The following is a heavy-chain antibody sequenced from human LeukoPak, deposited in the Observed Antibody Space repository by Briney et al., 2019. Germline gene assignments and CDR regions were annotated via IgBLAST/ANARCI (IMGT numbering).Heavy chain of an antibody. CDR2: INPNSGGT. Sequence: ASVKVSCKASGYTFTGYYMHWVRQAPGQGLEWMGWINPNSGGTDYAQKFQGRVTMTRDTSISTAYMELSRLRSDDTAVYYCARGLSGSSRRLFDYGGQGTLVTVSS. V-gene: IGHV1-2*02. CDR1: GYTFTGYY. J-gene: IGHJ4*02. CDR3: ARGLSGSSRRLFDY. D-gene: IGHD1-26*01.